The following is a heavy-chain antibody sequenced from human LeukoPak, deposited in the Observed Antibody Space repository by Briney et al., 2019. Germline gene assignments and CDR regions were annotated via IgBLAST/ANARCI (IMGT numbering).Heavy chain of an antibody. D-gene: IGHD1-14*01. CDR1: GHTFTVYY. V-gene: IGHV1-2*02. CDR2: INPNSGDT. Sequence: ASVKVSCKASGHTFTVYYMHWVRQAPGQGLEWMGWINPNSGDTKYAQKFQGRVTMTRDTSISTAYMELTRLRSDDTAVYYCARDLDVAATGPFDPWGQGTLVTVSS. J-gene: IGHJ5*02. CDR3: ARDLDVAATGPFDP.